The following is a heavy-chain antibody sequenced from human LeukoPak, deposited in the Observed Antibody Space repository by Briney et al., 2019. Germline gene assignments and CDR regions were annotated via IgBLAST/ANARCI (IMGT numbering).Heavy chain of an antibody. CDR2: IYSGGST. J-gene: IGHJ4*02. D-gene: IGHD6-13*01. CDR3: ARERQEQQLATYLDY. Sequence: PGGSLRLSCAASGFTVRSNYMSWVRQAPGKGLEWVSVIYSGGSTYYADSVKGRFTISRDNSKNTLYLQMNSLRAEDPAVYYCARERQEQQLATYLDYWGQGTLVTVSS. V-gene: IGHV3-53*01. CDR1: GFTVRSNY.